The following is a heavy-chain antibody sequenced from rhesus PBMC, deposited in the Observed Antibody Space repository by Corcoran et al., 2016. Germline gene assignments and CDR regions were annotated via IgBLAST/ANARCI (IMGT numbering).Heavy chain of an antibody. CDR2: IYGNSAST. V-gene: IGHV4-73*01. Sequence: QVQLQESGPGLVKPSETLSLTCAVYGGSISGYYYWSWIRQPPGKGLEWIGYIYGNSASTNYNPSLKNRVTISKDTSKNQYSLKRSSVNAADTAVYYCAREAEIQWVQLFYFDYWGQGVLVTVSS. CDR1: GGSISGYYY. D-gene: IGHD5-24*01. CDR3: AREAEIQWVQLFYFDY. J-gene: IGHJ4*01.